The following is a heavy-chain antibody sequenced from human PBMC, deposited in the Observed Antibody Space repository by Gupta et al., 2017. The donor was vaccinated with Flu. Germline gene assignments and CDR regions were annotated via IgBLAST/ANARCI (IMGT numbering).Heavy chain of an antibody. CDR2: ISSCSSYI. CDR3: ARAWTQGDAFDI. D-gene: IGHD1-1*01. V-gene: IGHV3-21*01. J-gene: IGHJ3*02. Sequence: VRQAPEKGVEWISSISSCSSYIYYADSLKGRFTISRDNAKNSLYLQMNSLRAEDTAVYYCARAWTQGDAFDIWGQGTMVTVSS.